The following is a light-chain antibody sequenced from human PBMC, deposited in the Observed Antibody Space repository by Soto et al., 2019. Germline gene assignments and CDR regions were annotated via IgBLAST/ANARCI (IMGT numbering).Light chain of an antibody. V-gene: IGKV3-20*01. J-gene: IGKJ2*01. CDR1: QSVSSSY. CDR2: CAS. CDR3: QQYGSSPGT. Sequence: EMVLTQSPGTLSLSPGERATLSCRASQSVSSSYLAWYQQKPGQAPRLLIYCASSRATGIPDRFSGSGSGTDFTLTISRLEPEDFAVYYCQQYGSSPGTFGQGTKLEIK.